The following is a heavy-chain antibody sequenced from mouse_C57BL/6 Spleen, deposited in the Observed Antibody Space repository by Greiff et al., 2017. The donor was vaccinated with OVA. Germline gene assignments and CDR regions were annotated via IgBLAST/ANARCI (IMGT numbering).Heavy chain of an antibody. CDR1: GYAFSSYW. CDR3: ARRDYSNYDWFAY. Sequence: VKLMESGAELVKPGASVKISCKASGYAFSSYWMNWVKQRPGKGLEWIGQIYPGDGDTNYNGKFKGKATLTADKSSSTAYMQLSSLTSEDSAVYFCARRDYSNYDWFAYWGQGTLVTVSA. CDR2: IYPGDGDT. D-gene: IGHD2-5*01. J-gene: IGHJ3*01. V-gene: IGHV1-80*01.